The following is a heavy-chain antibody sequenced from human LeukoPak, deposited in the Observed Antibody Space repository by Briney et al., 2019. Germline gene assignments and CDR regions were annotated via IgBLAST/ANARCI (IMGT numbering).Heavy chain of an antibody. CDR1: GGTFSSYA. CDR2: IIPIFGTA. D-gene: IGHD6-19*01. CDR3: ATNPPGIAVAGNGNFDN. J-gene: IGHJ4*02. Sequence: SVKVSCKASGGTFSSYAISWVRQAPGQGLEWMGGIIPIFGTANYAQKFQGRVTITADESTSTAYMELSSLRPEDTAFYYCATNPPGIAVAGNGNFDNWGQGTLVTVSS. V-gene: IGHV1-69*13.